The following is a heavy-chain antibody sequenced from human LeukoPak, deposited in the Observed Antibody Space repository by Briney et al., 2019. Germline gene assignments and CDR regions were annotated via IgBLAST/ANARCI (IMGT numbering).Heavy chain of an antibody. CDR1: GYTFTGYY. CDR2: INPNSGGT. D-gene: IGHD6-19*01. V-gene: IGHV1-2*02. J-gene: IGHJ6*03. Sequence: ASVKVSCKASGYTFTGYYIHWVRQAPGQGLEWMGWINPNSGGTNYAQKFQGRVTMTRDMSTSTVYMELSSLRSEDTAVYYCAREYSSGWTLYYYYYYYMDVWGKGTTVTVSS. CDR3: AREYSSGWTLYYYYYYYMDV.